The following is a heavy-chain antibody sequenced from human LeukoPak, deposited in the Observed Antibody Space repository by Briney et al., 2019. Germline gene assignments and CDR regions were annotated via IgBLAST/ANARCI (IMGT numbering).Heavy chain of an antibody. V-gene: IGHV3-30*04. Sequence: GRSLRLSCAASGFTFSSYAMDWVRQAPGKGLGWVAVISYDGSNKYYADSVKGRFTISRDNSKNTLYLQMNSLRAEDTAVYYCARDFRPVVGAAGTFDYWGQGTLVTVSS. J-gene: IGHJ4*02. CDR1: GFTFSSYA. D-gene: IGHD6-13*01. CDR3: ARDFRPVVGAAGTFDY. CDR2: ISYDGSNK.